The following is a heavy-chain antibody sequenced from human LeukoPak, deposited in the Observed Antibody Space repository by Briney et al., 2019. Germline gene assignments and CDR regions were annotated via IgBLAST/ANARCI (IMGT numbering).Heavy chain of an antibody. J-gene: IGHJ3*02. D-gene: IGHD5-12*01. CDR1: GYTFTSYC. CDR2: IIPIFGTA. CDR3: AGEGFVDIVATIHRDAFDI. Sequence: ASVKVSCKASGYTFTSYCISWVRQAPGQGLEWMGGIIPIFGTANYAQKFQGRVTITADKSTSTAYMELSSLRSEDTAVYYCAGEGFVDIVATIHRDAFDIWGQGTMVTVSS. V-gene: IGHV1-69*06.